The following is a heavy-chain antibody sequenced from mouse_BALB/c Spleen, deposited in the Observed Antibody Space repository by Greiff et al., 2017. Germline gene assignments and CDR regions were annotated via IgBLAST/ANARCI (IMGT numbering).Heavy chain of an antibody. J-gene: IGHJ4*01. CDR1: GYAFSSSW. V-gene: IGHV1-82*01. Sequence: VQLQQSGPELVKPGASVKISCKASGYAFSSSWMNWVKQRPGQGLEWIGRIYPGDGDTNYNGKFKGKATLTADKSSSTAYMQLSSLTSVDSAVYFCARSWDDAMDYWGQGTSVTVSS. CDR2: IYPGDGDT. D-gene: IGHD4-1*01. CDR3: ARSWDDAMDY.